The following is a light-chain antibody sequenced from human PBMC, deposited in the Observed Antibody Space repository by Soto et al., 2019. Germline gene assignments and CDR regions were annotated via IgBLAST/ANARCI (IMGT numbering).Light chain of an antibody. J-gene: IGLJ2*01. CDR2: SNN. CDR1: SSNIGSKT. V-gene: IGLV1-44*01. Sequence: QSVLTQPPSASGTPGQRVTISCSGSSSNIGSKTVNWYQQLPGTAPKLLIYSNNQRPSGVPDRFSGSKSGTSASLAISGLQSEDEADYYCAAWDDSLNGPHVVFGGGTKVTVL. CDR3: AAWDDSLNGPHVV.